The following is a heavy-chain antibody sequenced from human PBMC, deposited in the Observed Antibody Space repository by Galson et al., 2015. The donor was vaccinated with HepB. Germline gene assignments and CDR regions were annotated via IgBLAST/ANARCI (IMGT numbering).Heavy chain of an antibody. V-gene: IGHV5-51*01. J-gene: IGHJ3*02. CDR2: IYPGDSDT. CDR3: ARHAPSMYCSGGSCYSEPGAFDI. Sequence: QSGAEVKKPGESLKISCKGSGYSFTSYWIGWVRQMPGKGLEWMGIIYPGDSDTRYSPSFQGQVTISADKSISTAYLQWSSLKASDTAMYYCARHAPSMYCSGGSCYSEPGAFDIWGQGTMVTVSS. D-gene: IGHD2-15*01. CDR1: GYSFTSYW.